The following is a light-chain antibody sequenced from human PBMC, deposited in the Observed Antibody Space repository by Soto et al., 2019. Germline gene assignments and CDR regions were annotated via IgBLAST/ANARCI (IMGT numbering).Light chain of an antibody. J-gene: IGLJ1*01. V-gene: IGLV2-8*01. CDR1: KSDIGVYDF. CDR2: DVF. CDR3: KSYAVSPSDV. Sequence: QSVLTQPPSASGSRGQSGTISCTGTKSDIGVYDFVSWYQHHPGKAPRLIIYDVFQRPSRVPDRFSPSNSANTSSLPVSRLQASDVAAYFCKSYAVSPSDVFGSGTPGTVL.